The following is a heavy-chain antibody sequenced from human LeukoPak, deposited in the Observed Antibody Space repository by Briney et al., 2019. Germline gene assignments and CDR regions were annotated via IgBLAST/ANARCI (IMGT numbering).Heavy chain of an antibody. CDR1: GFSFSTYS. CDR3: AATYCGSISCYEEGIDH. Sequence: GGSLRLSSAASGFSFSTYSMNWVRQAPGKGLEWLSYISSSSSRMYYADSVKGRFTISRDNAKNSLYLQMNSLRAEDTAVYYCAATYCGSISCYEEGIDHWGQGTLVTVSS. CDR2: ISSSSSRM. V-gene: IGHV3-48*04. D-gene: IGHD2-2*01. J-gene: IGHJ4*02.